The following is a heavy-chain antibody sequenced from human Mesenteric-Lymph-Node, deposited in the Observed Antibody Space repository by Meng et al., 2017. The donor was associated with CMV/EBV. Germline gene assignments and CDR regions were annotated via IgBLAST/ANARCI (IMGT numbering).Heavy chain of an antibody. Sequence: GESLKISCAASGFTFSNAWMSWVRQAPGKGLEWVGRIKSKTDGGTTDYAAPVKGRFTISRDDSKNTLYLQMNSLKTEDTAVYSCTTAATVTLGAFDIWGQGTMVTVSS. J-gene: IGHJ3*02. D-gene: IGHD4-11*01. CDR2: IKSKTDGGTT. CDR3: TTAATVTLGAFDI. V-gene: IGHV3-15*01. CDR1: GFTFSNAW.